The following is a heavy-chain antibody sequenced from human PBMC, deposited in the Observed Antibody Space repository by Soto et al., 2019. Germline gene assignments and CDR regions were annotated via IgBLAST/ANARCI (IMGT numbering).Heavy chain of an antibody. D-gene: IGHD3-22*01. CDR3: ARSTTGMLVAAFDP. CDR1: GFTFNTYG. V-gene: IGHV3-21*06. J-gene: IGHJ5*02. Sequence: PXGSLLLSCAASGFTFNTYGMNWVRQAPGKGLEWVSSISSSSGYIYYADSMKGRFTISRDNAKNSLYLQMNSLRAEDTAVHYCARSTTGMLVAAFDPWGQGTLVTVSS. CDR2: ISSSSGYI.